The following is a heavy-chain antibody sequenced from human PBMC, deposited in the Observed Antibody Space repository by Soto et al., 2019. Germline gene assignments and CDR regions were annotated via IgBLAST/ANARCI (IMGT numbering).Heavy chain of an antibody. CDR2: IDPSDSYT. Sequence: PGESLKISCKGSGYSFTSYWISWVRQMPGKGLEWMGRIDPSDSYTNYSPSFQGHVTISADKSISTAYLQWSSLKASDTAMYYCAQGSSIAAAAILGGMDVWGQGTTVTVSS. CDR3: AQGSSIAAAAILGGMDV. D-gene: IGHD6-13*01. V-gene: IGHV5-10-1*01. CDR1: GYSFTSYW. J-gene: IGHJ6*02.